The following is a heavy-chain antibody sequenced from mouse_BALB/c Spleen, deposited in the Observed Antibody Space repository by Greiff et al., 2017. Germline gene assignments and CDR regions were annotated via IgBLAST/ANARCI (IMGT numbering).Heavy chain of an antibody. V-gene: IGHV1-7*01. D-gene: IGHD2-4*01. CDR1: GYTFTSYW. J-gene: IGHJ3*01. CDR2: INPSTGYT. CDR3: AREGDYDYDGFAY. Sequence: QVQLQQSGAELAKPGASVKMSCKASGYTFTSYWMHWVKQRPGQGLEWIGYINPSTGYTEYNQKFKDKATLTADKSSSTAYMQLSSLTSEDSAVYYCAREGDYDYDGFAYWGQGTLVTVSA.